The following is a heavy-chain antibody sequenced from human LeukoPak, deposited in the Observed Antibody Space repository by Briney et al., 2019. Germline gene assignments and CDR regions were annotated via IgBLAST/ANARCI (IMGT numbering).Heavy chain of an antibody. CDR2: IYSGGST. J-gene: IGHJ6*02. CDR3: ASSPKVAGNYYYYGMDV. V-gene: IGHV3-66*01. Sequence: GGSLRLSCAASGFTVSSNYMSWVRQAPGKGLVWVSVIYSGGSTYYADSVKGRFTISRDNSKNTLYLQMNSLRAEDTAVYYCASSPKVAGNYYYYGMDVWGQGTTVTVSS. D-gene: IGHD6-19*01. CDR1: GFTVSSNY.